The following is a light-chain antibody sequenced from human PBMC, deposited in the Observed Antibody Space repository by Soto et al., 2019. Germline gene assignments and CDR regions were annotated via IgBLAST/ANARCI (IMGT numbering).Light chain of an antibody. CDR1: NSDVGGYKF. CDR2: EVC. Sequence: QSALTQPASVSGSPGQSITISCTGTNSDVGGYKFVSWYQQHPGKAPKLMIYEVCNRPSGVSIRFSGSKSGKTASLTISGLLAEDEADYYCSSYTSSSTLVFGTGTKLTVL. V-gene: IGLV2-14*01. CDR3: SSYTSSSTLV. J-gene: IGLJ1*01.